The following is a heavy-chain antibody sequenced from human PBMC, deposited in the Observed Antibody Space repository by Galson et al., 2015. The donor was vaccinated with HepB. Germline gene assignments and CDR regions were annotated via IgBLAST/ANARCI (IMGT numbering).Heavy chain of an antibody. CDR3: ARDKAMALGGVVVVAATDY. J-gene: IGHJ4*02. D-gene: IGHD2-15*01. V-gene: IGHV4-31*03. Sequence: TLSLTCTVSGASISSRGYYWTWIRQHPGEGLEWIGYISYSGATYYKPSLKSRLTMSVDTSKNQFSLKLTSVTAADTAVYYCARDKAMALGGVVVVAATDYWGQGTLVTVSS. CDR2: ISYSGAT. CDR1: GASISSRGYY.